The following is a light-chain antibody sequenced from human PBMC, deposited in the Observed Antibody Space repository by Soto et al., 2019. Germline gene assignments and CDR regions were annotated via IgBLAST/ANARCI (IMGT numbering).Light chain of an antibody. V-gene: IGLV2-8*01. J-gene: IGLJ1*01. CDR3: CSYGDNNYFV. CDR2: EVN. CDR1: SSDVRGYKY. Sequence: QPALTQPPSASGSPGQSVTISCTGTSSDVRGYKYVAWYQQRPGKAPKLMIYEVNERPSGVPDRFSGSKSGNTASLTVSGLQAEDEADYYCCSYGDNNYFVFGTGTKLTVL.